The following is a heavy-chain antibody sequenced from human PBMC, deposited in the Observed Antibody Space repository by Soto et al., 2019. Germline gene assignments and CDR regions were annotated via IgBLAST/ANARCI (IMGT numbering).Heavy chain of an antibody. Sequence: ASETLTLPCTLPGGSISSHGYYWIWNRQPTGKGRESIGYIYYSGSTYYNPSLRSRVTNSQDTSKKQSPLTLSSVTAADTDVYYCARDGPIVAAGEKRFYYYGMDVWGQGTTVTVSS. V-gene: IGHV4-31*03. CDR1: GGSISSHGYY. D-gene: IGHD6-13*01. CDR3: ARDGPIVAAGEKRFYYYGMDV. J-gene: IGHJ6*02. CDR2: IYYSGST.